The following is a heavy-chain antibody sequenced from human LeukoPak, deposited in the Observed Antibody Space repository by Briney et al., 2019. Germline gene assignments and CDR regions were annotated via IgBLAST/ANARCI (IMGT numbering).Heavy chain of an antibody. CDR3: ARGDWYSFDH. CDR1: GFTFSSYA. Sequence: GGSLRLSCAASGFTFSSYAMSWVRQAPGKGLEWVSYISSGGSSIYYADSVKGRFTISRDNAKSSLYMEMNSLRAEDTAVYYCARGDWYSFDHWGQGTLVTVSS. CDR2: ISSGGSSI. D-gene: IGHD6-19*01. J-gene: IGHJ4*02. V-gene: IGHV3-48*04.